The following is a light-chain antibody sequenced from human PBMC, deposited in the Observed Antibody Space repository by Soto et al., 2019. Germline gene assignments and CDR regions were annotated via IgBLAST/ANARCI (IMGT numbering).Light chain of an antibody. CDR1: QSASSSY. V-gene: IGKV3-20*01. CDR2: GAS. CDR3: LQYGSSPLT. Sequence: EIVLTQSPGTLSLSPGERATLSCRASQSASSSYLAWYQQKPGQAPRLLIYGASSRATGIPDRFSGSGSGTDFTLTISRLEPEDFAVYYCLQYGSSPLTFGQGTKVEIK. J-gene: IGKJ1*01.